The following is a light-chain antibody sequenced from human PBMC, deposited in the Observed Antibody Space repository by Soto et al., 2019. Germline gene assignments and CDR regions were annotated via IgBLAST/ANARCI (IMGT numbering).Light chain of an antibody. CDR1: QSISTW. CDR3: QQYNSLWT. J-gene: IGKJ1*01. CDR2: DAS. Sequence: IHMTQSPSTLSASVGDRVTITCRASQSISTWLAWYQQRPGKAPNLLIYDASSLESGVPSRFSGSGSGTEFTLTISSLQPDDFATYYCQQYNSLWTFGQGTKVDIK. V-gene: IGKV1-5*01.